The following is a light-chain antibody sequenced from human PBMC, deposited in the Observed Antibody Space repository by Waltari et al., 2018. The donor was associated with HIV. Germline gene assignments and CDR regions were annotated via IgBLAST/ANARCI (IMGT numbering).Light chain of an antibody. CDR1: HDISRH. J-gene: IGKJ1*01. CDR2: DAS. Sequence: DIQMTQSPVSLSSYVGDIVTLTCQASHDISRHLNWYHQRPGKAPRVVIYDASNLETGVPPRFIGGGSGTEFSLTITNLQPEDTGMYYCQQSHNLWTFGQGTAVDI. V-gene: IGKV1-33*01. CDR3: QQSHNLWT.